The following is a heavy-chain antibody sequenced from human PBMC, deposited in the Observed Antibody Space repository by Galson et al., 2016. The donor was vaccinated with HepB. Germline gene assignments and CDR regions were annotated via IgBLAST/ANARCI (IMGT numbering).Heavy chain of an antibody. D-gene: IGHD4-17*01. CDR2: IIPIIGSP. CDR3: ALRSEVAYGLAAFDV. CDR1: GGTFNKYA. J-gene: IGHJ3*01. Sequence: SVKVSCKASGGTFNKYAINWVRQVPGQGLEWMGGIIPIIGSPNFAQKFQGRVTIIADESTNTAYMELSSLISDDSAIYYCALRSEVAYGLAAFDVWGQGTVVTVAS. V-gene: IGHV1-69*13.